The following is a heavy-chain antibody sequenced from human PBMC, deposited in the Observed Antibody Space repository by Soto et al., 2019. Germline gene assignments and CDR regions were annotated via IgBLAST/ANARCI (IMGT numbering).Heavy chain of an antibody. CDR3: AASGRDVLGYTYPATEGLDI. CDR1: GGTFSNFA. Sequence: QVQLVQSGPEVKKPGSSVKVSCEASGGTFSNFAVNWVRQAPGQGLEWVGGIIPLFNVAKYAQKFEGRVTIVADDSTSTAYVALRTMTSDRPAAHYRAASGRDVLGYTYPATEGLDIWGQGLMVTVSS. V-gene: IGHV1-69*01. D-gene: IGHD5-12*01. J-gene: IGHJ3*02. CDR2: IIPLFNVA.